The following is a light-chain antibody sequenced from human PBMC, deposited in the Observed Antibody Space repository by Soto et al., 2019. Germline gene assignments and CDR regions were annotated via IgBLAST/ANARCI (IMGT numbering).Light chain of an antibody. CDR2: GAS. J-gene: IGKJ5*01. CDR1: QSVSRSY. Sequence: EIVLTQSPGTLSLSPGERATLSCRASQSVSRSYLAWYQQKPGQAPRLLIYGASSRATGIPDRFSGSGSGTDFRLTSRILEPEDFALYCRQQCGIPPDTFGQGTRLEIK. V-gene: IGKV3-20*01. CDR3: QQCGIPPDT.